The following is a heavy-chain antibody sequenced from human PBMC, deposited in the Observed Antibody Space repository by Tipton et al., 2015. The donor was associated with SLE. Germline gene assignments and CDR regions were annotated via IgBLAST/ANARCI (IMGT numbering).Heavy chain of an antibody. V-gene: IGHV4-34*01. CDR2: INHSGST. D-gene: IGHD3-22*01. Sequence: TLSLTCAVYGGSFSGYYWSWIRQPPGKGLEWIGEINHSGSTNYNPSLKSRVTILVDTSKNQFSLKLSSGTAADTAMYYCARGYYDSSGYYLRYYYYGMDVWGQGTTVTVSS. CDR1: GGSFSGYY. J-gene: IGHJ6*02. CDR3: ARGYYDSSGYYLRYYYYGMDV.